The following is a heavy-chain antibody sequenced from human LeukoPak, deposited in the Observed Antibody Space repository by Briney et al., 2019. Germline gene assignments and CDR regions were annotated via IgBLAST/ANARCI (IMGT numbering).Heavy chain of an antibody. V-gene: IGHV4-61*05. CDR3: ARRFGESLDY. CDR2: IYYSGST. CDR1: GGSISSSSYY. D-gene: IGHD3-10*01. Sequence: SETLSLTCTVSGGSISSSSYYWGWIRQPPGKGLEWIGCIYYSGSTNYNPSLKSRVTISVDTSKNQFSLKLSSVTAADTAVYYCARRFGESLDYWGQGTLVTVSS. J-gene: IGHJ4*02.